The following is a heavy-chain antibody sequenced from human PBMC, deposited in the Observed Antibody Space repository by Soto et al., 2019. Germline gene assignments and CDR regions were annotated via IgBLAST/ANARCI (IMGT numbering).Heavy chain of an antibody. V-gene: IGHV3-74*01. Sequence: GGSLRLSCAASGYNLGGFWMHWVRKARGKGLVWVSRIDNGGTNTVYADAVKRRFTISRDNANNTLYLQMNSLRPQYTPVYYCAKDRGRPDAFNIWGQGTMATVS. D-gene: IGHD3-10*01. CDR1: GYNLGGFW. CDR2: IDNGGTNT. J-gene: IGHJ3*02. CDR3: AKDRGRPDAFNI.